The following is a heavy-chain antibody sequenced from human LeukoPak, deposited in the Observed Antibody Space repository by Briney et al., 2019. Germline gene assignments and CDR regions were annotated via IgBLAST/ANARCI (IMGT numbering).Heavy chain of an antibody. CDR3: ARSSGYSDY. J-gene: IGHJ4*02. CDR2: INTNTGNP. Sequence: PGRSLRLPCAASGYTFTSYAMNWVRQAPGQGLEWMGWINTNTGNPTYAQGFTGRFVFSLDTSVSTAYLQISSLKAEDTAVYYCARSSGYSDYWGQGTLVTVSS. CDR1: GYTFTSYA. D-gene: IGHD5-12*01. V-gene: IGHV7-4-1*02.